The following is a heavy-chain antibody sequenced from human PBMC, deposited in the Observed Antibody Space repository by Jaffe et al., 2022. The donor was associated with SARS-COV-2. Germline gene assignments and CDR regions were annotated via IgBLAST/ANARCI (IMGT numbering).Heavy chain of an antibody. CDR3: VRHFGIAVVPLDY. J-gene: IGHJ4*02. D-gene: IGHD6-19*01. V-gene: IGHV3-7*01. Sequence: EVQLVESGGGLAQPGGSLRLSCVGSGFTFSRYWMSWVRQAPGKGLEWVANIKQDGSEKYYVDSVRGRFTISRDDAKNALYLQMNSLRVEDTAVYFCVRHFGIAVVPLDYWGQGTLVTVSS. CDR1: GFTFSRYW. CDR2: IKQDGSEK.